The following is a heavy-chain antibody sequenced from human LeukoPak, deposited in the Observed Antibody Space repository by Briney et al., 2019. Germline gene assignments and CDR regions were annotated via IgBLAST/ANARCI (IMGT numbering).Heavy chain of an antibody. CDR1: GGSFEHYF. D-gene: IGHD5-18*01. CDR2: VYYTGST. J-gene: IGHJ4*02. CDR3: ASHRRSHGAEY. Sequence: SETLSLTCTVSGGSFEHYFWSWIRQPPGKGLEFIGYVYYTGSTDYSPSLKSRLTISADTSKNQFPLKLSSVTAADTAVYYCASHRRSHGAEYWGQGTLVTASS. V-gene: IGHV4-59*01.